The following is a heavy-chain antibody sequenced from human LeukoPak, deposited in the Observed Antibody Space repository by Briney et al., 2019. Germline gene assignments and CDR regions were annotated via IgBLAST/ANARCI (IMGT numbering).Heavy chain of an antibody. CDR1: GGSISSYY. D-gene: IGHD2-2*01. CDR2: IYYSGST. J-gene: IGHJ6*03. Sequence: SETLSLTCTVSGGSISSYYWSWIRQPPGKGLEWIGYIYYSGSTNYNPSLKSRVTISVDTSKNQFSLKLSSVTAADTAVYYCARIVVVPAAISYYYYMDVWGKGTTVTVSS. V-gene: IGHV4-59*01. CDR3: ARIVVVPAAISYYYYMDV.